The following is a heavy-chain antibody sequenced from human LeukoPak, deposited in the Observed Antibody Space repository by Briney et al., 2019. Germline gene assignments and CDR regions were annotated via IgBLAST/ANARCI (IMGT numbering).Heavy chain of an antibody. CDR1: GGSISGSYS. J-gene: IGHJ4*02. CDR2: IYYSGST. D-gene: IGHD6-19*01. Sequence: SETLSLTCTVSGGSISGSYSWGWIRQPPGKGLEWTGNIYYSGSTYYNSSLKSRVTISVDTSKNQFSLKLSSVTASDTAIYYCASTKLGYSSGWHWGQGTLVTVSS. CDR3: ASTKLGYSSGWH. V-gene: IGHV4-39*01.